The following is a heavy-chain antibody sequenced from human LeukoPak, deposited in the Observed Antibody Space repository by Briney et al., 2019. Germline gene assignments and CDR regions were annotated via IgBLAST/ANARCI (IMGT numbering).Heavy chain of an antibody. Sequence: ASVKVSCTASGYTFTGYYMHWVRQAPGQGLEWMGWINPNSGVTNYAQRFQGRVTMTRDTSISTAYMELGRLTSDDTAVYYCARDHREVAAAEIDYWGQGTLVTVSS. CDR2: INPNSGVT. D-gene: IGHD6-13*01. CDR3: ARDHREVAAAEIDY. J-gene: IGHJ4*02. V-gene: IGHV1-2*02. CDR1: GYTFTGYY.